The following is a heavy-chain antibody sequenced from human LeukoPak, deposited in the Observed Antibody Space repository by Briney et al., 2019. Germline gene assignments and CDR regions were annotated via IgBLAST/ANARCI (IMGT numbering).Heavy chain of an antibody. CDR3: ARIMTTVTTVEY. CDR1: GFTFTSYS. Sequence: GGSLRLSCAASGFTFTSYSMNWVRQAPGKGLEWVSYISSSSSMIYYADSVKGRFTISRDNAKNSLYLQMNSLRAEDTAVYYCARIMTTVTTVEYWGQGTLVTVSS. D-gene: IGHD4-17*01. V-gene: IGHV3-48*01. CDR2: ISSSSSMI. J-gene: IGHJ4*02.